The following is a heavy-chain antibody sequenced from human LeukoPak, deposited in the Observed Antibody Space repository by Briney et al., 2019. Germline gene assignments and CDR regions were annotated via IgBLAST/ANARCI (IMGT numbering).Heavy chain of an antibody. Sequence: GGSLRLSCAASGFTFSSYAMSWVRQAPGKGLEWVSAISGSGGSTYYADSVKGRFTISRDNSKNTLYLQMNSLRAEDTAVYYCANAAEGYYYDSSGYFYYWGQGTLVTVSS. CDR2: ISGSGGST. V-gene: IGHV3-23*01. CDR1: GFTFSSYA. J-gene: IGHJ4*02. D-gene: IGHD3-22*01. CDR3: ANAAEGYYYDSSGYFYY.